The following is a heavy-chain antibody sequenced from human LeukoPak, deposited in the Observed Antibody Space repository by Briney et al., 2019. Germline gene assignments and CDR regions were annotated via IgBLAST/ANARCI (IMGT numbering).Heavy chain of an antibody. J-gene: IGHJ5*02. CDR1: GYSISSGYY. Sequence: SETLSLTCTVSGYSISSGYYWGWIRQPPGKGLEWIGSIYHSGSTYYNPSLKSRVTISVDTPKNQFSLKLSSVTAADTAVYYCARDSGTTGEVKFDPWGQGTLVTVSS. CDR3: ARDSGTTGEVKFDP. V-gene: IGHV4-38-2*02. CDR2: IYHSGST. D-gene: IGHD3-10*01.